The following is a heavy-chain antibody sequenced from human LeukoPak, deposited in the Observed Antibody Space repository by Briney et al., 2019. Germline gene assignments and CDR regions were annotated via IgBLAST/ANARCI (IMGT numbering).Heavy chain of an antibody. J-gene: IGHJ4*02. CDR3: ARDGRPLDY. Sequence: GGSLRLSCVDSGITFSRYWMSWVRQAPGKGLEWVANIEQDGDEKYYVDSVKGRFTISRDNAKNSLYLQMNSLRVEDTAVYYCARDGRPLDYWGQGTLVTVSS. V-gene: IGHV3-7*03. CDR2: IEQDGDEK. CDR1: GITFSRYW.